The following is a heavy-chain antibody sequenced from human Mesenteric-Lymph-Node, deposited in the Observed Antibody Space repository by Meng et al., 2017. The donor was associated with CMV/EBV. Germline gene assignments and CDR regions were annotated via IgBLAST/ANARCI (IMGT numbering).Heavy chain of an antibody. J-gene: IGHJ5*01. V-gene: IGHV4-61*01. D-gene: IGHD3-9*01. Sequence: SETLSLTCTVSGGSVSSGSHYWSWIRQSPGKGLEWIGHIYYSGSTKYNPSLQSRVTMSVDTSKNQFSLNLSSVTAADTAMYYCARGSGSYDILTPPGRFDPWGQGTLVTVSS. CDR3: ARGSGSYDILTPPGRFDP. CDR2: IYYSGST. CDR1: GGSVSSGSHY.